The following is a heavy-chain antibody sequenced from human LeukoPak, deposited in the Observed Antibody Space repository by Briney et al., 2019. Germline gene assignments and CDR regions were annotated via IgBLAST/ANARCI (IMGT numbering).Heavy chain of an antibody. V-gene: IGHV1-2*02. CDR3: ARGGALYYDFWD. CDR1: GYTFTDYY. CDR2: INPSSGDT. J-gene: IGHJ4*02. Sequence: ASVKVSCKTSGYTFTDYYMHWVRQAPGQGLEWMGWINPSSGDTDSAQTFQGRVTMTRDTSISTAYMELNRLKSDDTAVYYCARGGALYYDFWDWGQGTLVTVTS. D-gene: IGHD3-3*01.